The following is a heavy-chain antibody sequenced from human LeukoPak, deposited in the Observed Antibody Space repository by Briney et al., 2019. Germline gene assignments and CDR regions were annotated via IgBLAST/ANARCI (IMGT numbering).Heavy chain of an antibody. D-gene: IGHD2-2*01. V-gene: IGHV4-39*07. CDR3: ARVRTIGYCSSTSCYASYYYMDV. Sequence: SETLSLTCTVSGASISSSSYYWGWIRQPPGKGLEWIGSIYYSGSTYYNPSLKSRVTISVDTSKNQFSLKLSSVTAADTAVYYCARVRTIGYCSSTSCYASYYYMDVWGKGTTVTVSS. CDR1: GASISSSSYY. J-gene: IGHJ6*03. CDR2: IYYSGST.